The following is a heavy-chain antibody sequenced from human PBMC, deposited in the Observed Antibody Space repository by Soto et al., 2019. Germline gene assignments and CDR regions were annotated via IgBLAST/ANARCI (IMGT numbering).Heavy chain of an antibody. CDR2: IRSKANSYAT. J-gene: IGHJ4*02. V-gene: IGHV3-73*01. Sequence: GGSLRLSCAASGFTFSGSAMHWVRQASGKGLEWVGRIRSKANSYATAYAASVKGRFTISRDDSKNTAYLQMNSLKTEDTAVYYCTPSPGYCSGGSCYQQENLDYWGQGTLVTVSS. D-gene: IGHD2-15*01. CDR3: TPSPGYCSGGSCYQQENLDY. CDR1: GFTFSGSA.